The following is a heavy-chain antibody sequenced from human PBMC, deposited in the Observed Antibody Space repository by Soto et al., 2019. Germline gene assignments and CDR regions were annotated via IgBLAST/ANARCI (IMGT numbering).Heavy chain of an antibody. V-gene: IGHV4-31*03. CDR1: GGSFSGGDYY. D-gene: IGHD2-21*02. CDR3: AGEFVCGDCGGCLDP. J-gene: IGHJ5*02. Sequence: SETLSLTCTVSGGSFSGGDYYWSWIRQHPGKGLEWIGYIYYSGSTYYSPSLRSRVTISVDTSTKQFSLKLTSVTAADTSLYFWAGEFVCGDCGGCLDPWGGGLQVTVS. CDR2: IYYSGST.